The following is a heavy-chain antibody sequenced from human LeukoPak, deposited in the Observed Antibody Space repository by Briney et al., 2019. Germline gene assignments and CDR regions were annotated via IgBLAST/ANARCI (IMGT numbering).Heavy chain of an antibody. CDR3: ARLGVRGARLRYYYYYMDV. J-gene: IGHJ6*03. D-gene: IGHD3-10*01. CDR1: GGSFSGYY. CDR2: INHSGST. V-gene: IGHV4-34*01. Sequence: SETLSLTCAVYGGSFSGYYWSWLRQPPGKGLEWIGEINHSGSTNYNPSLKSRVTISVDTSKNQFSLKLSSVTAADTAVYYCARLGVRGARLRYYYYYMDVWGKGTTVTISS.